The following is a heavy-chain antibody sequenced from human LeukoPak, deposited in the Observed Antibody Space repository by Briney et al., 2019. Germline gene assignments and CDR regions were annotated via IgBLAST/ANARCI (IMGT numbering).Heavy chain of an antibody. J-gene: IGHJ4*02. D-gene: IGHD4-11*01. Sequence: GGSLRLSCAASGFTFSSYWMHCVRQAPGKGLVWVSHIYGDGSTTTYADSVKGRFTISRDNAKNTLYLQMNSLRAEDTAVYYCVRDDYNGLDYWGQGTLVTVSS. CDR2: IYGDGSTT. CDR3: VRDDYNGLDY. CDR1: GFTFSSYW. V-gene: IGHV3-74*03.